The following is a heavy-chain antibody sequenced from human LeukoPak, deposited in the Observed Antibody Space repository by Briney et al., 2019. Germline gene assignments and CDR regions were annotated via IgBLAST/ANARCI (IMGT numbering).Heavy chain of an antibody. J-gene: IGHJ4*02. CDR1: GYTFTGYF. CDR3: AMPSTTGTTRTYFDF. CDR2: INPNNGVT. Sequence: ASVKISCKASGYTFTGYFMHWVRQAPGQGVEWMGWINPNNGVTKYAQKFQGSCTMTRDTYINTAYMELSRLRSDDTAVYYCAMPSTTGTTRTYFDFWGQGTLVTVSS. V-gene: IGHV1-2*02. D-gene: IGHD1-1*01.